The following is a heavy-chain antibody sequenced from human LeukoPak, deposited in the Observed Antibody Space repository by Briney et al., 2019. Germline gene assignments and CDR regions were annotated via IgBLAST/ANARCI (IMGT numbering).Heavy chain of an antibody. D-gene: IGHD2-2*01. CDR1: GFTFDDYA. Sequence: GRSLRLSCAASGFTFDDYAMPWVRQAPGKGLEWVSGISWNSGSIGYADSVKGRFTISRDNAKNSLYLQMNSLRAEDTALYYCAKGYCSSTSCSYFDYWGQGTLVTVSS. CDR3: AKGYCSSTSCSYFDY. CDR2: ISWNSGSI. J-gene: IGHJ4*02. V-gene: IGHV3-9*01.